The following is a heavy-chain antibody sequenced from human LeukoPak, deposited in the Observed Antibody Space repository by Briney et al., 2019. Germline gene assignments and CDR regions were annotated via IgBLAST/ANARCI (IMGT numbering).Heavy chain of an antibody. Sequence: GGSLRLSCAASGFTFSSYWMSWVRQAPGKGLEWVANINQDGSARYYVDSVKGRFTISRDSAKNSLYLQMNSLRAEDTAVYYCARAELWPKGFVGYFDLWGRGTLVTVSS. J-gene: IGHJ2*01. CDR1: GFTFSSYW. V-gene: IGHV3-7*05. D-gene: IGHD6-19*01. CDR2: INQDGSAR. CDR3: ARAELWPKGFVGYFDL.